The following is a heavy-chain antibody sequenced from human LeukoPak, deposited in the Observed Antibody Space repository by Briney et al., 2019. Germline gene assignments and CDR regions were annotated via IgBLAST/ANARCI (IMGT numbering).Heavy chain of an antibody. D-gene: IGHD6-13*01. CDR2: ISAYNGNT. V-gene: IGHV1-18*01. CDR1: GYTFTSYG. Sequence: ASVKVSCKASGYTFTSYGISWVRQAPGQGLEWMGWISAYNGNTNYAQKLQGRVTMTTDTSTSTAYMELRSLRSDDTAVYYCARERGIAAAGTRPEDAFDIWGQGTMVTVSS. CDR3: ARERGIAAAGTRPEDAFDI. J-gene: IGHJ3*02.